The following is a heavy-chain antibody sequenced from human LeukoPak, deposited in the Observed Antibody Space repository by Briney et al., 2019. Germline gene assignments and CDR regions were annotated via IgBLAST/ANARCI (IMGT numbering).Heavy chain of an antibody. J-gene: IGHJ4*02. Sequence: PSETLSLTCTVSGGSISSSSYYWGWIRQPPGKGLEWIGSIYYSGSTYYNPSLKSRVTISVDTSKNQFSLKLSSVTAADTAVYYRARLGAMVRGVIGYWGQGTLVTVSS. D-gene: IGHD3-10*01. CDR3: ARLGAMVRGVIGY. V-gene: IGHV4-39*01. CDR1: GGSISSSSYY. CDR2: IYYSGST.